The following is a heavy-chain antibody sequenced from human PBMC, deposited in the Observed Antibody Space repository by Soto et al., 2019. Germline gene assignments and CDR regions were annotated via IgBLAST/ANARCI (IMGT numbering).Heavy chain of an antibody. CDR2: IIPIFGTA. J-gene: IGHJ6*02. V-gene: IGHV1-69*06. CDR1: GGTFSSYA. D-gene: IGHD3-10*01. Sequence: SVKVSCKASGGTFSSYAISWVRQAPGQGLEWMGGIIPIFGTANYAQKFQGRVTITADKSTSTAYMELSSLRSEDTAVYYCARDPRYGSGSYNYYCGMDVCGQGTTVTVYS. CDR3: ARDPRYGSGSYNYYCGMDV.